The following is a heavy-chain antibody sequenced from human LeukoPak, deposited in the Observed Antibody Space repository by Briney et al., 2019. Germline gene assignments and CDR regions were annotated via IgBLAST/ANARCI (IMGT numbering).Heavy chain of an antibody. D-gene: IGHD6-13*01. CDR3: VGRGSSSGTFVV. V-gene: IGHV4-4*07. CDR2: IYTSGGT. CDR1: GGFMANINFY. Sequence: SETLSLTCTVSGGFMANINFYWTWIRQPAGERLEWIGRIYTSGGTTYNPSLKSRVTMSVDRSNNQFSLNLNSVTAADTGVYYCVGRGSSSGTFVVWGPGAIVVVSS. J-gene: IGHJ3*01.